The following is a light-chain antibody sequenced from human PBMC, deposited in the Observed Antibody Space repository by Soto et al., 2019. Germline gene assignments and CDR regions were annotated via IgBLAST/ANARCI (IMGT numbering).Light chain of an antibody. V-gene: IGKV1-5*03. CDR3: QQYNSYSYT. J-gene: IGKJ2*01. CDR2: KAS. Sequence: DMQMTQSPSTLSASVGDRVTSTCRASHSISSWLAWYQQKPGKAPKLLIYKASSLESGVPSRFSGSGSGTEFTLTISSLLPDDFATYYCQQYNSYSYTFGQGTKLEI. CDR1: HSISSW.